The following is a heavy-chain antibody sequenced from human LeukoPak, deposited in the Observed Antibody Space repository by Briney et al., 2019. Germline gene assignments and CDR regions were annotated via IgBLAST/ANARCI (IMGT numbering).Heavy chain of an antibody. Sequence: SETLSVTCAVYGGSFSGHYWTWIRQPPGKGLEWIGEINHSGSTTYNPSLNNRVNISVDTSKNQFSLKMSSVTAADTAVYYCARPRYGSGSLDSWGQGTLVTVSS. CDR1: GGSFSGHY. CDR2: INHSGST. V-gene: IGHV4-34*01. D-gene: IGHD3-10*01. CDR3: ARPRYGSGSLDS. J-gene: IGHJ4*02.